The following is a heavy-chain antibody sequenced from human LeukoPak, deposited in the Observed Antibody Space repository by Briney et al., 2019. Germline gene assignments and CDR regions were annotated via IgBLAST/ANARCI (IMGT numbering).Heavy chain of an antibody. V-gene: IGHV1-69-2*01. CDR2: LDPEDGET. D-gene: IGHD6-13*01. CDR1: GYTFTDHF. J-gene: IGHJ4*02. CDR3: VTCTRLDSCIALKFDH. Sequence: ASVKISCKVSGYTFTDHFMHWIKQAPGKELEWVGRLDPEDGETLYAEKFQGRVTITAHPSTDTAYMELSGLIPDGTAMYHRVTCTRLDSCIALKFDHRGQGTLVSVSS.